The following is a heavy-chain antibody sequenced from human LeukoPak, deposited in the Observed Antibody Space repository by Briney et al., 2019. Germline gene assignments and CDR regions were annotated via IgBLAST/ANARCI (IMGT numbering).Heavy chain of an antibody. CDR2: IYYSGST. CDR1: GGSISSYY. V-gene: IGHV4-59*01. J-gene: IGHJ2*01. CDR3: ARETEVVAHYWYFDL. Sequence: PSETLSLTCTVSGGSISSYYWSWIRQPPGKGLEWIGYIYYSGSTNYTPSLKSRVTISVDTSKNQFSLRLSSVTAADTAVYYCARETEVVAHYWYFDLWGRGTLVTVSS. D-gene: IGHD2-15*01.